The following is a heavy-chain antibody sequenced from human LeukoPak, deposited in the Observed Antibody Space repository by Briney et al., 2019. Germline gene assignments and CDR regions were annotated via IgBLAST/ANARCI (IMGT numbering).Heavy chain of an antibody. V-gene: IGHV1-2*02. D-gene: IGHD4-17*01. CDR1: AYTFTSYG. CDR3: ARDRTTVTTGYYGMDV. CDR2: INPNTGVT. J-gene: IGHJ6*02. Sequence: ASVPVTFQASAYTFTSYGISWVRQAPGQGLEWMGWINPNTGVTNYAQKFQGRVTLTRDTSIITAYMELTRLRSDDTAMYYCARDRTTVTTGYYGMDVWGQGTTLTVSS.